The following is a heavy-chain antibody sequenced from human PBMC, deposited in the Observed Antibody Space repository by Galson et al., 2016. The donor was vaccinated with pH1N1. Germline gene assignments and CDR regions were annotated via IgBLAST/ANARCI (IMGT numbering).Heavy chain of an antibody. CDR1: GFTFSNYA. D-gene: IGHD3/OR15-3a*01. Sequence: SLRLSCAASGFTFSNYAIHWVRQAPGKGLEWVAVISFDGRNEYYADSVKGRFTIYRDNSKNTMYLQMNSLRAEDTAAYYCARDRFLDNWYFDLWGRGTLVTVSS. V-gene: IGHV3-30*04. J-gene: IGHJ2*01. CDR2: ISFDGRNE. CDR3: ARDRFLDNWYFDL.